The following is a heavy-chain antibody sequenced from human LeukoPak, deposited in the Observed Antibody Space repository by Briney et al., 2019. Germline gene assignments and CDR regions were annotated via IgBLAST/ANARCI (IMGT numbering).Heavy chain of an antibody. Sequence: PGGSLRLSCAASGFTVSIYAMSWVRQAPGMGLQLVSSIDIGGGTTYSADSVKGRFTISRDNSKNTLYLQMDSLRVEDTAVYFCAKDYRGSFTDWGQGTLVTVSS. CDR3: AKDYRGSFTD. D-gene: IGHD1-26*01. J-gene: IGHJ4*02. CDR1: GFTVSIYA. V-gene: IGHV3-23*01. CDR2: IDIGGGTT.